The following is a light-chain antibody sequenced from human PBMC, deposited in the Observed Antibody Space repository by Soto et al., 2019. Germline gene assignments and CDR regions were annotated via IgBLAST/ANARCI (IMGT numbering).Light chain of an antibody. J-gene: IGKJ4*01. V-gene: IGKV4-1*01. CDR1: QSVLYSSDNKNY. CDR3: QQFYSTPLS. CDR2: WAS. Sequence: IVVIQSPDSLAVSLGERATINCKSSQSVLYSSDNKNYLAWYQQKPGQPPKSLIYWASTRESGVPDRFSGSGSGTDFTLTISNLQPEDVAVYYCQQFYSTPLSFGGGTKVEI.